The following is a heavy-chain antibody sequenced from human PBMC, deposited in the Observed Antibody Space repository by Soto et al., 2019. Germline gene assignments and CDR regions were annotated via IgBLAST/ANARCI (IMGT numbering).Heavy chain of an antibody. CDR1: GFTFSSYA. CDR3: ATGACRSTSCPTPYYYYGMDV. J-gene: IGHJ6*02. CDR2: ISYDGSNK. Sequence: PGGSLRLSCAASGFTFSSYAMHWVRQAPGKGLEWVAVISYDGSNKYYADSVKGRFTISRDNSKNTLYLQMNSLRAEDTAVYYCATGACRSTSCPTPYYYYGMDVWGQGTTVTVS. V-gene: IGHV3-30-3*01. D-gene: IGHD2-2*01.